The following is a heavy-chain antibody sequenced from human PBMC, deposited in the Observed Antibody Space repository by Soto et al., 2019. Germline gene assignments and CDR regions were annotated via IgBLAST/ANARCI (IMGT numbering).Heavy chain of an antibody. CDR2: ISGSGDST. V-gene: IGHV3-23*01. J-gene: IGHJ4*02. CDR1: GFTFSTDA. Sequence: EVQLLESGGGLVQPGGSLRLSCAASGFTFSTDALNWVRQAPGKGLEWVSGISGSGDSTYYADSVKGRFTISRDNSKNTLYLQMNHVRVEVSAVYYCAKSPRRGYEPPWDYWGQGTLVTVSS. CDR3: AKSPRRGYEPPWDY. D-gene: IGHD5-12*01.